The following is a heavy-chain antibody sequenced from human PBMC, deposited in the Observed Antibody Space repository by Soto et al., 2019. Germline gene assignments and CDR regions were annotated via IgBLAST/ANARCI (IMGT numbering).Heavy chain of an antibody. CDR2: IYYSGST. J-gene: IGHJ4*02. V-gene: IGHV4-59*01. Sequence: SETLSLTCTVSGGSISSYYWSWIRQPPGKGLEWIGYIYYSGSTNYNPSLKSRVTISVDTSKNQFSLKLSSVTAADTAVYYCARFDLDSGESLSYWGQGTLVTVSS. CDR3: ARFDLDSGESLSY. D-gene: IGHD3-10*01. CDR1: GGSISSYY.